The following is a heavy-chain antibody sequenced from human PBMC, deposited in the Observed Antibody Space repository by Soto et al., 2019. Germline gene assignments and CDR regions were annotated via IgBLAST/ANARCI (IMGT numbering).Heavy chain of an antibody. J-gene: IGHJ5*02. Sequence: SETLSLTCAVSGGSISSGGYSWSWIRQPPGKGLEWIGNIYHSGSTNYNSSLRSRVTISVDTSKNQFSLRLSSVAAADTAVYYCARHDREIFCGAGNCYKNTFDPWGQGTLVTVSS. CDR2: IYHSGST. D-gene: IGHD2-15*01. CDR1: GGSISSGGYS. V-gene: IGHV4-30-2*03. CDR3: ARHDREIFCGAGNCYKNTFDP.